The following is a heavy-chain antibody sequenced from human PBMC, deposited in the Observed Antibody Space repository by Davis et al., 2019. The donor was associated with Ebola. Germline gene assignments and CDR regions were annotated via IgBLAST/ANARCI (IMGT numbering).Heavy chain of an antibody. Sequence: ASVTVSCQTSGYTFTTYGISWVRQAPGQGLEWMAWINSYNDNTKYAQKFQGRVTLTTDTSTNTAYMELRDLRSDDAALYYCARLAMVAAGCHDYWGQGSLVAVSS. V-gene: IGHV1-18*01. CDR2: INSYNDNT. CDR1: GYTFTTYG. D-gene: IGHD5-18*01. J-gene: IGHJ4*02. CDR3: ARLAMVAAGCHDY.